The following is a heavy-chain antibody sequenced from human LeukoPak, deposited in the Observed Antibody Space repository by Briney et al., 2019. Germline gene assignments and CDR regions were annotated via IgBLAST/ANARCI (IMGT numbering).Heavy chain of an antibody. CDR3: AREGWNYDLGRIFYYYFYYMDV. CDR1: GFTFSSYG. D-gene: IGHD1-7*01. Sequence: GGSLRLSCAASGFTFSSYGMYWVRQAPGKGLEWISYISSSSSTIYYADSVKGRFTISRDNAKNSLYLQMNSLRAEDTAVYYCAREGWNYDLGRIFYYYFYYMDVWGKGTTVTVSS. V-gene: IGHV3-48*04. J-gene: IGHJ6*03. CDR2: ISSSSSTI.